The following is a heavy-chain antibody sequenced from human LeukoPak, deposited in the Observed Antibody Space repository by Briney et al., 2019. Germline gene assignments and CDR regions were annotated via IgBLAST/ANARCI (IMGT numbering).Heavy chain of an antibody. CDR2: IKQDGSEK. CDR1: GFTFSSYW. J-gene: IGHJ4*02. Sequence: GGSLRLSCAASGFTFSSYWMIWVRQAPGKGLEGVANIKQDGSEKYYVDSVKGRFTISRDNAKNSLYRQMNSLRAEDKAVYYCARDRDWNSGFDYWGQGTLVTVSS. CDR3: ARDRDWNSGFDY. V-gene: IGHV3-7*01. D-gene: IGHD1-7*01.